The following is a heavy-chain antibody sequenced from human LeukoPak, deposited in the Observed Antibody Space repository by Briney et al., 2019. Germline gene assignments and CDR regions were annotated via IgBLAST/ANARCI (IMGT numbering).Heavy chain of an antibody. CDR1: GGSVSSGSYY. CDR3: ARGLEVGIAFDI. Sequence: EXPSLTCTVSGGSVSSGSYYWGWIREPPGKGLEWIGYIYYSGSTNYNPSLKSRVTISVDKSKSKVSMKVSSVTAADTAVYYCARGLEVGIAFDIWGQGTMVTVSS. D-gene: IGHD1-26*01. J-gene: IGHJ3*02. V-gene: IGHV4-61*01. CDR2: IYYSGST.